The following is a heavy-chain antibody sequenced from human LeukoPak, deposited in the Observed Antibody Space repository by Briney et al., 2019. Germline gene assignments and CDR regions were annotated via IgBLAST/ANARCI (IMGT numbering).Heavy chain of an antibody. CDR2: VSHSGST. CDR1: GVSISSSSYY. J-gene: IGHJ1*01. CDR3: ARQGDNSGYYYVDQYFQH. Sequence: PSETLSLTCSVSGVSISSSSYYWGWIRQTPGKGLEWIGSVSHSGSTYYNPSLKSRLTISTDTSKNQFSLKMSSVTAADTAVYYCARQGDNSGYYYVDQYFQHWGQGTLVTVSS. V-gene: IGHV4-39*01. D-gene: IGHD3-22*01.